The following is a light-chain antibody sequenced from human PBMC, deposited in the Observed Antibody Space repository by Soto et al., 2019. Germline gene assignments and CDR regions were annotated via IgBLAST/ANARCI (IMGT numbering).Light chain of an antibody. CDR1: QSIQRY. V-gene: IGKV1-39*01. J-gene: IGKJ4*01. CDR3: QQSFNSFT. CDR2: AAS. Sequence: DIQMTQSPSSLPASVGDGVNITCWAGQSIQRYLSWYQQNPGKAPKLLIYAASSVRSGVPSRFSGSGSGTDFTLAISSLQPEDFATYYCQQSFNSFTFCGGTRVEI.